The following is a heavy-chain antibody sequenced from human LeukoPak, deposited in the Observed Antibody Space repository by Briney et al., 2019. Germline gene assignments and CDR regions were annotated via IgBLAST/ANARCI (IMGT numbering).Heavy chain of an antibody. J-gene: IGHJ6*02. CDR3: AREDCGSTSCRTYYYYGMDV. CDR2: ISAYNGNT. D-gene: IGHD2-2*01. CDR1: GYTFTSYG. Sequence: ASVKVSCKASGYTFTSYGISWVRQAPGQGLEWMGWISAYNGNTNYAQKLQGRVTMTTDTSTSTAYMELRSLRSDDTAVYYCAREDCGSTSCRTYYYYGMDVWGQGTTVTVSS. V-gene: IGHV1-18*01.